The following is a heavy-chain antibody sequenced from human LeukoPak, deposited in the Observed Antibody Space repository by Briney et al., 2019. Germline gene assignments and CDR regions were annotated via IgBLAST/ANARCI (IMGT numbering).Heavy chain of an antibody. D-gene: IGHD6-19*01. CDR1: GGTFSSYA. J-gene: IGHJ4*02. V-gene: IGHV1-69*01. CDR3: ARDLAQVAGTDY. CDR2: IIPIFGTA. Sequence: GASVKVSCKASGGTFSSYAISWVRQAPGHALEWMGGIIPIFGTANYAQKFQGRVTITADESTSTAYMELSSLRSEDTAVYYCARDLAQVAGTDYWGQGTLVTVSS.